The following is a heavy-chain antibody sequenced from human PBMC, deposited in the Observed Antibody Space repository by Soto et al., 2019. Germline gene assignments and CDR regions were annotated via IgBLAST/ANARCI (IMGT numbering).Heavy chain of an antibody. J-gene: IGHJ6*02. V-gene: IGHV4-39*01. CDR3: ARIWVGTTYYYYGMDV. Sequence: WETLWLTRRVSCDSISLIVNYWGWIRQSPGKGLEWIGSIHYSGTTQFQPSLKTRVTISVDTSNNEFSLRLRSVTAADTAVYYCARIWVGTTYYYYGMDVWGQGTTVTVSS. CDR1: CDSISLIVNY. CDR2: IHYSGTT. D-gene: IGHD1-7*01.